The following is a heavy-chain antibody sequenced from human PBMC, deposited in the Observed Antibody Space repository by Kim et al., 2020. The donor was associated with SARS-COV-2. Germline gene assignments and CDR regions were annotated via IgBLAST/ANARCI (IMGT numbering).Heavy chain of an antibody. CDR3: AREFVGSTFDY. Sequence: KYYLASVKGRFTVSRDFSKNTLYLQMNSLRAEDTAVYYCAREFVGSTFDYWGQGTLVTVSS. V-gene: IGHV3-30*01. CDR2: K. J-gene: IGHJ4*02. D-gene: IGHD6-13*01.